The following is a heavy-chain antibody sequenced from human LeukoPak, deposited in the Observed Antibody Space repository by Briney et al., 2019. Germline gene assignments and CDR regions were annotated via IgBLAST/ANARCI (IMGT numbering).Heavy chain of an antibody. J-gene: IGHJ4*02. V-gene: IGHV1-46*01. CDR2: INPSGGST. CDR1: GYTFTSYY. D-gene: IGHD4-23*01. CDR3: AREAQDYGGNRYFDY. Sequence: ASVKVSCKASGYTFTSYYMHWVRQAPGRGLEWMGIINPSGGSTSYAQKFQGRVTMTRDTSTSTVYMELSSLRSEDTAVYYCAREAQDYGGNRYFDYWGQGTLVTV.